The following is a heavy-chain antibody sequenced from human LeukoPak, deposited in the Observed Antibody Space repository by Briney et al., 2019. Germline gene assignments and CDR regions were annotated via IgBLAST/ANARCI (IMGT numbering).Heavy chain of an antibody. CDR3: ARVPLLDYGGNLYYFDY. V-gene: IGHV4-30-4*08. Sequence: SETLSLTCTVSGGSISSGDYYWRWLRQPPGRGLEWVGYIYYSGSTYYNPSLKSRVTISVDTSKNQFSLKLSSVTAAVTAGYYCARVPLLDYGGNLYYFDYWGQGTLVTVSS. CDR2: IYYSGST. D-gene: IGHD4-23*01. CDR1: GGSISSGDYY. J-gene: IGHJ4*02.